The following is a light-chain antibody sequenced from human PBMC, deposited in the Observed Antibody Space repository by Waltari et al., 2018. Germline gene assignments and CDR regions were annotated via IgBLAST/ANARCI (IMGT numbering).Light chain of an antibody. CDR1: QTILSSSTNKNA. CDR3: QQYYSPPLT. V-gene: IGKV4-1*01. Sequence: ETVLTHTLEPLSVHTGGGDTLDWKTRQTILSSSTNKNALAWYQQTPGHPPKLLIYWASTRTSGVPDRFSGRGSETDFTLTISRLQADDVAVYYCQQYYSPPLTFGGGTKVEIK. J-gene: IGKJ4*01. CDR2: WAS.